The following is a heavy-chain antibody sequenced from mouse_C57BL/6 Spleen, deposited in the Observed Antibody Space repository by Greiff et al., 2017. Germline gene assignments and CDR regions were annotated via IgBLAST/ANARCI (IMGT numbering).Heavy chain of an antibody. J-gene: IGHJ3*01. D-gene: IGHD2-12*01. CDR2: ISSGGSYT. Sequence: EVKLVESGGDLVKPGGSLKLSCAASGFTFSSYGMSWVRQTPDKRLEWVATISSGGSYTYYPDRVKGRFTLSRDNAKNTLYLQMSSLKSEDTAMYYCARLTIVSPVHYWGQGTLVTVSA. CDR3: ARLTIVSPVHY. CDR1: GFTFSSYG. V-gene: IGHV5-6*01.